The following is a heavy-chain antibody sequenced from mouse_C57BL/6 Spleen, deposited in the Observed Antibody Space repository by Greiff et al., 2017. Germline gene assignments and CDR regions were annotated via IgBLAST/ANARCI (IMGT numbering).Heavy chain of an antibody. CDR3: TRGGDYAMDY. CDR2: IDPETGGT. V-gene: IGHV1-15*01. CDR1: GYTFTDYE. J-gene: IGHJ4*01. Sequence: VQLQQSGAELVRPGASVTLSCKASGYTFTDYEMHWVKQTPVHGLEWIGAIDPETGGTAYNQKFKGKAILTADKSSSAAYMELRSLTSEDAAVYYGTRGGDYAMDYWGQGTSVTVSS.